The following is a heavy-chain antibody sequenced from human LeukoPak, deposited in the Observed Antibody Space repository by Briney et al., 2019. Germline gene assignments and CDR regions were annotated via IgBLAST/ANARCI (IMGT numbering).Heavy chain of an antibody. CDR1: GYSFTSYW. D-gene: IGHD3-16*02. J-gene: IGHJ6*03. Sequence: GESLKISCKGSGYSFTSYWIGWARQMPGKGLEWMGIIYPGDSDTRYSPSFQGQVTISADKSISTAYLQWSSLKASDTAMYYCARHDHDYVWGSYRYYYYYMDVWGKGTTVTISS. CDR2: IYPGDSDT. V-gene: IGHV5-51*01. CDR3: ARHDHDYVWGSYRYYYYYMDV.